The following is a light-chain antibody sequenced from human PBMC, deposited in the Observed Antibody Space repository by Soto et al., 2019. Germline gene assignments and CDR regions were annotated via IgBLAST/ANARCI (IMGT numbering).Light chain of an antibody. Sequence: EIVLTQSPATLSLSPGERATLSCRASQSVSSYLAWYQQKPGQAPRLLIYDASNRATGIPARFSGSGSGTDFTLTISSLEPEDFAVYYCQQRSNCPPQVGPGTKVDIK. CDR1: QSVSSY. J-gene: IGKJ3*01. V-gene: IGKV3-11*01. CDR3: QQRSNCPPQ. CDR2: DAS.